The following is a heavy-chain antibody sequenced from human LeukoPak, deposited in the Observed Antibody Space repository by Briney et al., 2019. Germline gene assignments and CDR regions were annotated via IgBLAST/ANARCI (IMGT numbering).Heavy chain of an antibody. CDR1: GGSISSHY. J-gene: IGHJ4*02. Sequence: SETLSLTCTVSGGSISSHYWSWIRQPPGKGLEWIGYIYYSGSTNYNPSLKSRVTISVDTSKNQFSLKLSSVTAADTAVYYCARENYDSSGFEGVFDYWGQGTLVTVSS. CDR2: IYYSGST. CDR3: ARENYDSSGFEGVFDY. V-gene: IGHV4-59*11. D-gene: IGHD3-22*01.